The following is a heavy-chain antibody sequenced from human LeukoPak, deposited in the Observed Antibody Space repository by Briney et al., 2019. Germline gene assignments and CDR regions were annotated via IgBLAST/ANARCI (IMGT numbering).Heavy chain of an antibody. Sequence: GGSLRLSCAASGFTFTDYYMGWIRQAPGKGLEWLSYISSSSSTIYYADSVKGRFTISRDNAKNSLYLQMNSLRAEDTAVYYCARLKVVPERGIAAHYYYYYYMDVWGKGTTVTVSS. D-gene: IGHD6-6*01. J-gene: IGHJ6*03. CDR2: ISSSSSTI. V-gene: IGHV3-11*04. CDR3: ARLKVVPERGIAAHYYYYYYMDV. CDR1: GFTFTDYY.